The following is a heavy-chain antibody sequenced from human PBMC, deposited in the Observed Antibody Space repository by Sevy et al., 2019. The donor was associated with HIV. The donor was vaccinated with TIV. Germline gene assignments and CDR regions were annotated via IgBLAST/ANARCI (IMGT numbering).Heavy chain of an antibody. CDR1: GFTFSNAW. V-gene: IGHV3-15*01. CDR3: TTGEVPAALDY. Sequence: GGSLRLSCAASGFTFSNAWMSWVRQAPGKGLEWVGRIKSKTDGGTTDYAAPVKGRFTISSDDSKNTLYLQMNSLKTEDTAVYYCTTGEVPAALDYWGQGTLVTVSS. D-gene: IGHD2-2*01. J-gene: IGHJ4*02. CDR2: IKSKTDGGTT.